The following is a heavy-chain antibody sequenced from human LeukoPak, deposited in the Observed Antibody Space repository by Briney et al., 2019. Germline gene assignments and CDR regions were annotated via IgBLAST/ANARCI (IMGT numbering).Heavy chain of an antibody. J-gene: IGHJ4*02. D-gene: IGHD2/OR15-2a*01. V-gene: IGHV3-48*01. CDR2: ISGDGNAK. CDR1: GFSFSSYS. Sequence: GGSLRLSCAASGFSFSSYSINWVRQAPGKGLEWVSYISGDGNAKHYTDSVKGRFTISRDNAKNALYLQMNSLRAEDTAVYYCARDYVYAFDYWGQGTLVTVSS. CDR3: ARDYVYAFDY.